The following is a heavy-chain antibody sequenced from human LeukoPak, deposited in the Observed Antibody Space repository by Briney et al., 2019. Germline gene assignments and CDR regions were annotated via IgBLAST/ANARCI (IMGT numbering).Heavy chain of an antibody. V-gene: IGHV1-69*05. CDR2: IIPIFGTA. J-gene: IGHJ5*02. CDR1: GGTFSSYA. D-gene: IGHD6-13*01. Sequence: GSSVKVSCKASGGTFSSYAISWVRQAPGQGLEWVGGIIPIFGTANYAQKFQERVTITRDMSTSTAYMELSSLRSEDTAVYYCAADPYSSSSGFDPWGQGTLVTVSS. CDR3: AADPYSSSSGFDP.